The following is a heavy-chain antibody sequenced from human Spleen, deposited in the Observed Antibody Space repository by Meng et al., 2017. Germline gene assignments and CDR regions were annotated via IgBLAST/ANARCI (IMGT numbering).Heavy chain of an antibody. J-gene: IGHJ6*02. V-gene: IGHV1-8*01. CDR2: MNPNSGST. CDR3: ARDMGNYQYYAMNV. Sequence: ASVKVSCKASGYTFTSHDINWLRQATGQGLEWMGWMNPNSGSTGYAQKFQGRVTMTKNTSISTAYMELSSLRSEDTAVYYCARDMGNYQYYAMNVWGQGTTVTVSS. D-gene: IGHD3-10*01. CDR1: GYTFTSHD.